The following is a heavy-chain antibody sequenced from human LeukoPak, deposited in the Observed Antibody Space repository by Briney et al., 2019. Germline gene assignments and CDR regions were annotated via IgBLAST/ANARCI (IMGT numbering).Heavy chain of an antibody. Sequence: GGSLRLSCAASGFTFSNAWMSWVRQAPGKGLEWVGRIKSKTDGGTTDYAAPVKGRFTNSRDDSKNTLYLQMNSLKTEDTAVYYCTTDLDSSGYDFFFDYWGQGTLVTVSS. D-gene: IGHD5-12*01. CDR1: GFTFSNAW. CDR2: IKSKTDGGTT. J-gene: IGHJ4*02. CDR3: TTDLDSSGYDFFFDY. V-gene: IGHV3-15*01.